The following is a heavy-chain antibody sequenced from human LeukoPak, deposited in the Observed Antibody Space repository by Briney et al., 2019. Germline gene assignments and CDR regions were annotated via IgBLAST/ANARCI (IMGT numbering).Heavy chain of an antibody. Sequence: SETLSLTCTVSGGSITSYYWSWIRQPPGMGLEWIGYIYYSGSTTYNPSLKSRVTISVDTSKNQFSLKLSSVTAADTAVYYCARRGGDGYKFDYWGQGTLVTVSS. V-gene: IGHV4-59*08. CDR3: ARRGGDGYKFDY. CDR2: IYYSGST. D-gene: IGHD5-24*01. J-gene: IGHJ4*02. CDR1: GGSITSYY.